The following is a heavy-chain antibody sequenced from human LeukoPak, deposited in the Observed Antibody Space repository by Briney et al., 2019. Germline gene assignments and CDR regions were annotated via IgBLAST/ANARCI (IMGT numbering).Heavy chain of an antibody. CDR1: GGSCSGYY. CDR3: ARGIPRITMIVVAAQFQH. Sequence: SETLSLTCAVYGGSCSGYYWSWIRQPPGKGLEWIGEINHSGSTNYNPSLKSRVTISVDTSKNQFSLKLSSVTAADTAVYYCARGIPRITMIVVAAQFQHWGQGTLVTVSS. D-gene: IGHD3-22*01. CDR2: INHSGST. J-gene: IGHJ1*01. V-gene: IGHV4-34*01.